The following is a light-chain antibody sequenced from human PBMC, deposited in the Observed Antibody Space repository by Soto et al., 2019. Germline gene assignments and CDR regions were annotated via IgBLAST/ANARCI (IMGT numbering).Light chain of an antibody. V-gene: IGLV1-40*01. CDR1: SSNIGAGYD. Sequence: QSVLTQPPSVSGAPGQRVTISCTGSSSNIGAGYDVHWYQQLPGTAPKLLICGNSNRPSGVPDRFSGSKSGTSASLAITGLQAEDEADYYCQSYDSSLSGWVFGGGTKVTVL. CDR3: QSYDSSLSGWV. CDR2: GNS. J-gene: IGLJ3*02.